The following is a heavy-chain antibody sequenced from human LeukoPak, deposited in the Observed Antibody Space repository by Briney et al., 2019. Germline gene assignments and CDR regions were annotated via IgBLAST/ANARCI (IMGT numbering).Heavy chain of an antibody. V-gene: IGHV3-30*01. CDR2: ISYDGITK. CDR1: GLPFRTYA. J-gene: IGHJ4*02. D-gene: IGHD3-10*01. Sequence: PGGSLTLPCAASGLPFRTYAMHWLRHAPGEGVEWVVVISYDGITKYYAESVKCRFNISRENSKNTLYLQMNSLRTEDTAVYYCARGFREVFEYWGQGTLVTVSS. CDR3: ARGFREVFEY.